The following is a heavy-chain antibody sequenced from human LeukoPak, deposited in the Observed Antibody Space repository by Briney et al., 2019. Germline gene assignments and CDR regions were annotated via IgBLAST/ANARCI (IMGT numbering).Heavy chain of an antibody. D-gene: IGHD6-19*01. Sequence: ASVKVSCKASGGTFSKYTISWVRQRPGQGLEWMGWMNPNSGNTGYAQKFQGRVTMTKDTSIGTAYMELSSLASEDTAIYYCARGPTAVADYYFDYWGQGALVTVSS. CDR2: MNPNSGNT. J-gene: IGHJ4*02. V-gene: IGHV1-8*01. CDR3: ARGPTAVADYYFDY. CDR1: GGTFSKYT.